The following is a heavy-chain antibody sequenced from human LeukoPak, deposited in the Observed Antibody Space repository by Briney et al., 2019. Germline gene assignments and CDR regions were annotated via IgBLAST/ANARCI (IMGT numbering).Heavy chain of an antibody. CDR2: IYSGGST. V-gene: IGHV3-66*01. J-gene: IGHJ4*02. CDR1: GFTVSSNY. CDR3: ARARIAVAGSSWIH. Sequence: GGSLRLSCAASGFTVSSNYMCWVRQAPGKGLEWVSVIYSGGSTYYADSVKGRFTISRDNSKNTLYLQMNSLRAEGTAVYYCARARIAVAGSSWIHWGQGTLVTVSS. D-gene: IGHD6-19*01.